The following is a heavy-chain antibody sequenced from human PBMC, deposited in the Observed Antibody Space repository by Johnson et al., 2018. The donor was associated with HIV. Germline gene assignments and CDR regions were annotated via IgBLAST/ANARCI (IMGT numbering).Heavy chain of an antibody. CDR3: ARQKNSQGRWLQFDAFDI. J-gene: IGHJ3*02. Sequence: LKLSCAASGFTFSSYAMHWVRQAPGKGLEWVAVISYDGSNKYYADSVKGRFTISRDNSKNTLYLQMNSLRAEDTAVYYCARQKNSQGRWLQFDAFDIWGQGTMVTVSS. D-gene: IGHD5-24*01. CDR1: GFTFSSYA. CDR2: ISYDGSNK. V-gene: IGHV3-30-3*01.